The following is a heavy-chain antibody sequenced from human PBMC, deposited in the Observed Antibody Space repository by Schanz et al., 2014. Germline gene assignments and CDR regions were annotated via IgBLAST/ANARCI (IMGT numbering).Heavy chain of an antibody. CDR1: GFTFNSYA. D-gene: IGHD5-12*01. Sequence: QVQLVESGGGVVQPGRSLRLSCAASGFTFNSYAMHWVRQAPGKGLEWVALISYDGSNKYYADSVKGRFTMSRDNSKNTLYLQMNSLRADDTAVYYCASVTCGNAWWKSDVGLDIWGQGTMVTVSS. V-gene: IGHV3-30*04. CDR3: ASVTCGNAWWKSDVGLDI. CDR2: ISYDGSNK. J-gene: IGHJ3*02.